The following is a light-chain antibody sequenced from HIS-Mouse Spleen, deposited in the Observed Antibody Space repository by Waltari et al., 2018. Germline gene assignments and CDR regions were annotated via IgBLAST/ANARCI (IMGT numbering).Light chain of an antibody. Sequence: NFMLTQPHSVSESPGKTVTISCTGSSGSIASNYVQWYQQRPGSAPTTVIYEDNQRPSGVPYRFSGSIDSSSNSAALTIAGLKTDDEADYYCQSYDSSNVVFGGGTKLTVL. CDR3: QSYDSSNVV. CDR1: SGSIASNY. V-gene: IGLV6-57*02. J-gene: IGLJ2*01. CDR2: EDN.